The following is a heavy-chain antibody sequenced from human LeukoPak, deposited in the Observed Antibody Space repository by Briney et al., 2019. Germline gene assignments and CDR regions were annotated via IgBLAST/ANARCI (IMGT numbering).Heavy chain of an antibody. J-gene: IGHJ4*02. V-gene: IGHV1-69*05. CDR2: ITPIFGTA. CDR3: ARVRGWFGVKDY. D-gene: IGHD3-10*01. Sequence: GASVKASCKASGGTFRSNAISWVRQAPGQGLEWMGGITPIFGTANYAQKFQGRVTMTRDTSISTAYMELSRLRSDDTAVYYCARVRGWFGVKDYWGQGTLVTVSS. CDR1: GGTFRSNA.